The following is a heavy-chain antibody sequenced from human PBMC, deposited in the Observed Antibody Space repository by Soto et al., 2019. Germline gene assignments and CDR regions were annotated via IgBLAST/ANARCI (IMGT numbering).Heavy chain of an antibody. V-gene: IGHV3-74*01. J-gene: IGHJ6*02. Sequence: GGSLRLSCAASGFTFSSYWMHWVRQAPGKGLVWVSRINSDGSSTSYADSVKGRFTISRDNAKNTLYLQMNSLRAEDTAVYYCASGRSIPMIVVWDYYYGMDVWGQGTTVTVSS. CDR2: INSDGSST. CDR3: ASGRSIPMIVVWDYYYGMDV. CDR1: GFTFSSYW. D-gene: IGHD3-22*01.